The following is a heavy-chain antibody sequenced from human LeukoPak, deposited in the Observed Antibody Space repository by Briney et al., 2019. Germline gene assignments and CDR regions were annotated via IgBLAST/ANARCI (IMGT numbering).Heavy chain of an antibody. CDR3: ARDRASYYYGSGSYYCPFDY. V-gene: IGHV1-69*04. J-gene: IGHJ4*02. CDR2: IIPILGIA. Sequence: GGSLRLSCAASGFTFSSYAISWVRQAPGQGLEWMGRIIPILGIANYAQKFQGRVTITADKSTSTAYMELSSLRSEDTAVYYCARDRASYYYGSGSYYCPFDYWGQGTLVTVSS. D-gene: IGHD3-10*01. CDR1: GFTFSSYA.